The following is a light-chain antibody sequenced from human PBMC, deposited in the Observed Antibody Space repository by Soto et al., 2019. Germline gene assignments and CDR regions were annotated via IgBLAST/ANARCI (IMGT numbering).Light chain of an antibody. CDR2: DAS. J-gene: IGKJ2*02. V-gene: IGKV3-15*01. CDR1: QSVSSN. Sequence: EIVMTQSPATLSVSPGERATLSCRASQSVSSNLAWYQQKPGKAPRLLIYDASTRATGIPARFSGSGSGTEFILTISSLQSEDFAVYYCQQYNNWPPWTFGQGTKLEIK. CDR3: QQYNNWPPWT.